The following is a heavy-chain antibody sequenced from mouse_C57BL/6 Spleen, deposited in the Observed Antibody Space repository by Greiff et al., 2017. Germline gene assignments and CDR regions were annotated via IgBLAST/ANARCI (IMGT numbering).Heavy chain of an antibody. J-gene: IGHJ2*01. Sequence: DVQLQESGGGLVQPGGSMKLSCAASGFTFSDAWMDWVRQSPEKGLEWVAEIRNKANNHATYYAESVKGRFTISRDDSKSSVYLQMNSLRAEDTGIYYCTRTGRDRHFDYWGQGTTLTVSS. CDR1: GFTFSDAW. V-gene: IGHV6-6*01. D-gene: IGHD4-1*01. CDR3: TRTGRDRHFDY. CDR2: IRNKANNHAT.